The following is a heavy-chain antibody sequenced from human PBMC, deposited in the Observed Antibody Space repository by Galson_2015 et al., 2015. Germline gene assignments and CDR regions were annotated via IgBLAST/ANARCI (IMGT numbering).Heavy chain of an antibody. J-gene: IGHJ3*02. CDR1: GFTFSSYA. CDR2: ISGNGGST. D-gene: IGHD1-26*01. V-gene: IGHV3-23*01. CDR3: AKHSGNYEKDAFDI. Sequence: SLRLSCAASGFTFSSYAMSWVRQAPGKGLEWVSGISGNGGSTYYADSVKGRFTISRDNSKKTLYVQMNSLRVEDTAVFYCAKHSGNYEKDAFDIWGQGTMVTVSS.